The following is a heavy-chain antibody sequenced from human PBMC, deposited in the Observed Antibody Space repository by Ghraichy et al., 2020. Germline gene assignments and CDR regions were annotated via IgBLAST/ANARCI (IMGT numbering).Heavy chain of an antibody. J-gene: IGHJ5*02. CDR2: IYPGDSDT. V-gene: IGHV5-51*01. CDR1: GYSFTSYW. CDR3: ARSSQYQAMVLSGWFDA. Sequence: GESLNISCKGSGYSFTSYWIGWVRQMPGKGLEWMGIIYPGDSDTRYSPSFQGQVTISADKSISTAYLQWSSLKASDTAMYYCARSSQYQAMVLSGWFDAWGQGTLVTVSS. D-gene: IGHD3-10*01.